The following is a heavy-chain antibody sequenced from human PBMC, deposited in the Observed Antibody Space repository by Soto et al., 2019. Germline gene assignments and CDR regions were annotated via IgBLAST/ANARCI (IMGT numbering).Heavy chain of an antibody. CDR2: IFPDDSDT. D-gene: IGHD4-4*01. V-gene: IGHV5-51*01. Sequence: PGESLKISCKGSGYSFSRYWIGWVRQMPGKGLEWMGVIFPDDSDTRYSPSFQGQVTISVDKSISTAYLQWSSLKASDAAIYYCARTLTTWEGASFDIWGQGTMVT. CDR3: ARTLTTWEGASFDI. CDR1: GYSFSRYW. J-gene: IGHJ3*02.